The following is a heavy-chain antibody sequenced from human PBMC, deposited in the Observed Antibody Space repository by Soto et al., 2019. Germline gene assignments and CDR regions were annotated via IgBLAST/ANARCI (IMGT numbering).Heavy chain of an antibody. CDR3: AATLPLLRFLEWFYYGMDV. D-gene: IGHD3-3*01. CDR1: GFTFTSSA. J-gene: IGHJ6*02. V-gene: IGHV1-58*01. CDR2: IVVGSGNT. Sequence: VKVSCKASGFTFTSSAVQWVRQARGQRLEWIGWIVVGSGNTNYAQKFQERVTITRDMSTSTAYMELSSLRSEDTAVYYCAATLPLLRFLEWFYYGMDVWSQGTTVTVSS.